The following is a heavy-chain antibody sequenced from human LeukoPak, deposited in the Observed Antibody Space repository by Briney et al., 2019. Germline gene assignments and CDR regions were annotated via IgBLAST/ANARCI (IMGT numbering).Heavy chain of an antibody. Sequence: PSETLSLTCTVSGGSISSYYWSWIRQPAGKGLEWIGRIYSTGSTNYDPSLKSRVTMSVDTSKNQFSLKLSSVTAADTAVYYCARDYDFWSGFPPLFDSWGQGTLVTVSS. J-gene: IGHJ4*02. CDR2: IYSTGST. CDR1: GGSISSYY. CDR3: ARDYDFWSGFPPLFDS. D-gene: IGHD3-3*01. V-gene: IGHV4-4*07.